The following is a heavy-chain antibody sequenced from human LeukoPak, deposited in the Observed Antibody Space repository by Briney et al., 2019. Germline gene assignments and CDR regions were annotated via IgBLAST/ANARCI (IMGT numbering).Heavy chain of an antibody. CDR3: ARETSDYCDSSGYYFAFDY. CDR1: GFTVNNNY. CDR2: MYSGGST. J-gene: IGHJ4*02. D-gene: IGHD3-22*01. Sequence: PGGSLRLSCTASGFTVNNNYMSWVRQAPGKGLEWVSVMYSGGSTYYADSVKGRFTTSRDNSKNKLYLQMSSLRAEDTAVYYCARETSDYCDSSGYYFAFDYWGQGSLVTVSS. V-gene: IGHV3-66*02.